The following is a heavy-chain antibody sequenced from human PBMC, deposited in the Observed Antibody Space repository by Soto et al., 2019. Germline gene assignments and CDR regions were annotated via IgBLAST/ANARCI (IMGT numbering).Heavy chain of an antibody. D-gene: IGHD3-16*01. CDR3: ARGKHSRPRGGLGV. CDR2: ISYIAYT. Sequence: SEALCLRCTVSGGTIPYINNHHCICLRLPPGKGLEWIGYISYIAYTSYNPPLKGRVSIAVDPSKNQFYLTLTSVTAAATAVYCCARGKHSRPRGGLGVWGQGPPGTVSS. CDR1: GGTIPYINNHH. V-gene: IGHV4-59*08. J-gene: IGHJ4*02.